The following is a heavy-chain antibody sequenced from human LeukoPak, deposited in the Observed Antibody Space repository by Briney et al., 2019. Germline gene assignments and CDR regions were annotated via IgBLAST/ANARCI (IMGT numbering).Heavy chain of an antibody. CDR3: ARDTSSAWYGLIDY. V-gene: IGHV3-7*01. D-gene: IGHD6-19*01. CDR2: IKQDGSEK. CDR1: GFTFSSFW. J-gene: IGHJ4*02. Sequence: GGSLRLSCAASGFTFSSFWMGWVRQAPGKGLEWVATIKQDGSEKYSVDSVKGRFTISRDNAKNSLYLQMNSLRAEDTAVYFCARDTSSAWYGLIDYWGRGSLVTVSS.